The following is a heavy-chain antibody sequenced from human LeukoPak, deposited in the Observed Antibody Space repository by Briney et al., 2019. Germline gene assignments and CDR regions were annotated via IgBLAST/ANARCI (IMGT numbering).Heavy chain of an antibody. V-gene: IGHV3-48*01. Sequence: GGSLRLSCAASGFTFSSYAMSWVRQAPGKGLEWVSYISSGSSTIYYADSVKGRFTISRDNAKDSLYLQMNSLRAEDTAVYYCAREDRTYYDFWSGYSGTYYFDYWGQGTLVTVSS. CDR1: GFTFSSYA. CDR2: ISSGSSTI. J-gene: IGHJ4*02. CDR3: AREDRTYYDFWSGYSGTYYFDY. D-gene: IGHD3-3*01.